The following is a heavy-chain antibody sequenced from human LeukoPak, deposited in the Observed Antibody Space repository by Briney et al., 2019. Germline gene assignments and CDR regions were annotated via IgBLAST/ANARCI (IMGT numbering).Heavy chain of an antibody. D-gene: IGHD3-22*01. CDR3: ARGGYYDSSVDDYFDY. Sequence: ASVKVSCKASGYTFTSYYMHWVRQAPGQGLEWMGIINPSGGSTSYAQKFQGRVTMTRDMSTSTVYMELSSLRSEDTAVYYCARGGYYDSSVDDYFDYWGQGTLVTVSS. CDR2: INPSGGST. J-gene: IGHJ4*02. V-gene: IGHV1-46*01. CDR1: GYTFTSYY.